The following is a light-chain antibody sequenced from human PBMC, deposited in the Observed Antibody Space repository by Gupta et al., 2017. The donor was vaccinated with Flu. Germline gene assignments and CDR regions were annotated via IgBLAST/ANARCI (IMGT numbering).Light chain of an antibody. CDR1: GANYGAGCD. J-gene: IGLJ3*02. V-gene: IGLV1-40*01. CDR3: QSYDDSLTGPWV. CDR2: DKQ. Sequence: CIGSGANYGAGCDDHWCQHHPEKAPNLLIYDKQSRPSGVPARCFCSKSGTSASLVITGLQADEEATYFCQSYDDSLTGPWVFGGGTKMTVL.